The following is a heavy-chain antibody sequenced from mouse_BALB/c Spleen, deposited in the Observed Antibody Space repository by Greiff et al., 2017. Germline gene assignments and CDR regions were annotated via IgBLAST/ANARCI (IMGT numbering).Heavy chain of an antibody. CDR3: ARHITTVEDAMDY. Sequence: EVKLMESGPSLVKPSQTLSLTCSVTGDSITSGYWNWIRKFPGNKLEYMGYISYSGSTYYNPSLKSRISITRDTSKNQYYLQLNSVTTEDTATYYCARHITTVEDAMDYWGQGTSVTVSS. CDR2: ISYSGST. V-gene: IGHV3-8*02. D-gene: IGHD1-1*01. J-gene: IGHJ4*01. CDR1: GDSITSGY.